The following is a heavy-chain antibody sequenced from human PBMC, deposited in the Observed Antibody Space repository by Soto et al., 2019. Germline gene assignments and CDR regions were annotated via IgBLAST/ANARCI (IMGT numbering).Heavy chain of an antibody. CDR2: ISGSGGST. CDR1: GFTFSSYA. J-gene: IGHJ4*02. D-gene: IGHD3-22*01. V-gene: IGHV3-23*01. Sequence: EVQLLESGGGLVQPGGSLRLSCAASGFTFSSYAMSWVRQDPGKELEWVSAISGSGGSTYYADSVKGRFTISRDNSKNTLYLQMNSLRAEDTAVYYCAKDERAYYYDSSGYRRTPFDYWGQGTLVTVSS. CDR3: AKDERAYYYDSSGYRRTPFDY.